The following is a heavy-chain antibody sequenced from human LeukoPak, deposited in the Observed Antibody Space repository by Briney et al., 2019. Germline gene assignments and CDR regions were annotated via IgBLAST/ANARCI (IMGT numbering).Heavy chain of an antibody. D-gene: IGHD1-26*01. J-gene: IGHJ4*02. V-gene: IGHV4-59*11. Sequence: SETLSLTCVVSGGSLSTHHWSWIRQSPGRGLEWIGYISDSGSTNYNPSLKSRVTISVDRSKNQFSLKLSSVTAADTAVYYCARTNSESYFFDYWGQGTLVTVSS. CDR3: ARTNSESYFFDY. CDR2: ISDSGST. CDR1: GGSLSTHH.